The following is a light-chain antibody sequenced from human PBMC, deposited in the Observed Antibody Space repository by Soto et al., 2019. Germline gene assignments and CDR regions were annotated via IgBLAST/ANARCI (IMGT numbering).Light chain of an antibody. V-gene: IGLV2-14*01. CDR2: DVT. J-gene: IGLJ2*01. CDR1: SSDVGGYNY. Sequence: QSALTQPASVSGSPGQSITISCTGTSSDVGGYNYVSWYQQNPGKAPRLIIYDVTNRPSGVSNRFSGSKSGNTASLTISGLQAEDEADYYCFSYTRSSARVFGGGTQLTVL. CDR3: FSYTRSSARV.